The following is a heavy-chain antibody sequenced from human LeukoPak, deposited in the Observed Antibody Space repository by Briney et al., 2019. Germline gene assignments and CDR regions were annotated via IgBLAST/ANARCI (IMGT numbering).Heavy chain of an antibody. V-gene: IGHV3-23*01. D-gene: IGHD3-22*01. J-gene: IGHJ5*01. CDR1: GFTFPMYA. CDR2: MCGTAGCT. CDR3: AKDRPNFHENSGHYYRRDGDS. Sequence: PGGSLTLSCQASGFTFPMYAMSWVRQAPGKGLEWVASMCGTAGCTFYPDSVKGRFIISRDNFKNILYLQMNSLRADDTAIYYCAKDRPNFHENSGHYYRRDGDSWGQGTLVTVSS.